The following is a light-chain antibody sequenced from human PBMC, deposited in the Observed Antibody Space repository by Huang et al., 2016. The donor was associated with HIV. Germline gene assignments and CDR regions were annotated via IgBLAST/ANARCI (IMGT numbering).Light chain of an antibody. CDR3: QQTHTTPWT. V-gene: IGKV1-39*01. CDR2: ATS. Sequence: DIHMTQSPSPLPASVGDRVTITCRTSQSITTYLNWYQQKPGKAPALLIYATSSLHSGVPSRFSGSGSGTHFTLTITNLRPEDFATYYCQQTHTTPWTFGLGTRVEIK. CDR1: QSITTY. J-gene: IGKJ1*01.